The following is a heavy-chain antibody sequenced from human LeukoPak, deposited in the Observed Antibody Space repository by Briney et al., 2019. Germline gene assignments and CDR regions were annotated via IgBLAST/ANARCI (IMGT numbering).Heavy chain of an antibody. V-gene: IGHV4-34*01. Sequence: SETLSLTCAVYGGSFSGYYWTWIRQSPVKGREWIGEISSGVRTNDNPSLKSRFSISVDTSKIQFSLNLSSVTAADTAVYYCARVVQRRTTGDIFGRYFDFWGQGSLVTVSS. D-gene: IGHD3-3*02. CDR1: GGSFSGYY. CDR2: ISSGVRT. J-gene: IGHJ4*02. CDR3: ARVVQRRTTGDIFGRYFDF.